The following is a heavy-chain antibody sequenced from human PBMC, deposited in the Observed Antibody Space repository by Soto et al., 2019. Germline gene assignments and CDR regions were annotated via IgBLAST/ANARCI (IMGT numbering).Heavy chain of an antibody. CDR2: IYYSGST. Sequence: SETLSLTCTVSGGSISSGDYYWSWIRQPPGKGLEWIGYIYYSGSTYYNPSLKSRVTISVDTSKNQFSLKLSSVTAADTAVYYCGTVRVVYYDSRGYYLLDYCGQPTLVTVCS. J-gene: IGHJ4*02. CDR1: GGSISSGDYY. D-gene: IGHD3-22*01. CDR3: GTVRVVYYDSRGYYLLDY. V-gene: IGHV4-30-4*01.